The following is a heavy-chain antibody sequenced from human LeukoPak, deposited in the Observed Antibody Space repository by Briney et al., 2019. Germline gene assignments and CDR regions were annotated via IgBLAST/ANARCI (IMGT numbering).Heavy chain of an antibody. Sequence: PGGSLRLSCAASGFTFSTYSMNWVRQAPGKGLEWVSYISSSSGTIYYAVSVKGRFTISRDNAKNSLYLQMNSLRGEDTGVYYCTSQGGFDNWGQGTLVTVSS. J-gene: IGHJ4*02. CDR3: TSQGGFDN. CDR1: GFTFSTYS. CDR2: ISSSSGTI. V-gene: IGHV3-48*04. D-gene: IGHD2-15*01.